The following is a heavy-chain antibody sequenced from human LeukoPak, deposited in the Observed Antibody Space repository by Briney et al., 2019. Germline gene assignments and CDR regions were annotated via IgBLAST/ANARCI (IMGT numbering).Heavy chain of an antibody. CDR3: ASFVRKGLRDY. CDR1: GVSFSGYH. V-gene: IGHV4-34*01. Sequence: SETLSLTCAVYGVSFSGYHWSWIRQPPGKGLEWIGEINHSGSTNYNPSLKSRVTISVDTSKNQFSLNLSSVTAADTAVYYCASFVRKGLRDYWGQGTLVTVSS. CDR2: INHSGST. D-gene: IGHD3-10*02. J-gene: IGHJ4*02.